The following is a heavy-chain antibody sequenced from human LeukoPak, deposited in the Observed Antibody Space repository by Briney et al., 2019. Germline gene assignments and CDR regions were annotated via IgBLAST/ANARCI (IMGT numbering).Heavy chain of an antibody. CDR3: ARRGSPADY. Sequence: PSETLSLTCTVSGGSISSYYWSWIRQPPGKGLEWIGYIYYSGSTNYNPSLKSRVTISVDTSKNQFSLKLSSVTAADTAVYYCARRGSPADYWGQGTLVTVSS. CDR1: GGSISSYY. V-gene: IGHV4-59*08. D-gene: IGHD1-26*01. J-gene: IGHJ4*02. CDR2: IYYSGST.